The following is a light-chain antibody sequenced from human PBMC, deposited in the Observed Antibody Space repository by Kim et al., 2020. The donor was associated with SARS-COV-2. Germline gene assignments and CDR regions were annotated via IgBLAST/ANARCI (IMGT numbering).Light chain of an antibody. Sequence: ASVGDRVTITCRASQGSSNYLAWFQQKPGKVTKRLIYAASSLQSGVPSRFSGSGSGTDFTLTISSLQPEDFATYYCLQHDSYPLTFGEGTKVDIK. V-gene: IGKV1-17*03. J-gene: IGKJ4*01. CDR3: LQHDSYPLT. CDR2: AAS. CDR1: QGSSNY.